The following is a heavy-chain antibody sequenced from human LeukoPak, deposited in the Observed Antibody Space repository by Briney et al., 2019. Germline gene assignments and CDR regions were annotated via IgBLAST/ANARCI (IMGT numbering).Heavy chain of an antibody. Sequence: GASVKVSCKASGYTFTGYYMHRVRQAPGQGLEWMGWINPNSGVTYYAQKFQGRVSMTRDTSISTAYMEVSRLRSDDSALYYCARLSTPNLYYFDYWGQGTLVTVSS. CDR1: GYTFTGYY. V-gene: IGHV1-2*02. CDR3: ARLSTPNLYYFDY. D-gene: IGHD3-16*02. J-gene: IGHJ4*02. CDR2: INPNSGVT.